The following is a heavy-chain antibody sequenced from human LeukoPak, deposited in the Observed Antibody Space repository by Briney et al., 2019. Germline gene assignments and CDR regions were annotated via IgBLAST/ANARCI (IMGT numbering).Heavy chain of an antibody. CDR2: FDPEDGET. CDR1: RYTLTELS. Sequence: ASVKVSCKVSRYTLTELSMHWVRQAPGKGLEWMGGFDPEDGETIYAQKFQGRVTMTRDTSISTAYMELSRLRSDDTAVYYCARSDPYGDYSGYFDYWGQGTLVTVSS. D-gene: IGHD4-17*01. V-gene: IGHV1-24*01. J-gene: IGHJ4*02. CDR3: ARSDPYGDYSGYFDY.